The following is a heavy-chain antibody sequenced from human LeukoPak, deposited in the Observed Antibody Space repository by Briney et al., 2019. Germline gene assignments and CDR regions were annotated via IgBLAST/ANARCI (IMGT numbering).Heavy chain of an antibody. CDR1: GYTFTSYD. CDR2: MNPNSGNT. V-gene: IGHV1-8*02. Sequence: ASVKVSCKASGYTFTSYDINWVRQATGQGLEWMGWMNPNSGNTGYAQKFQGRVTMTRDTSISTAYMELSSLRPEDTAVYYCARERSEGYSSGYYYRFENYYYYMDVWGKGTTVTISS. J-gene: IGHJ6*03. D-gene: IGHD3-22*01. CDR3: ARERSEGYSSGYYYRFENYYYYMDV.